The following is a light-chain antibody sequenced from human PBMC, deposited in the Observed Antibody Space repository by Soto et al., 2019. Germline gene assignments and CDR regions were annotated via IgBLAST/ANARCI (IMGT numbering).Light chain of an antibody. Sequence: EILMTQSPATLSVSPGERATLSCRASQSVSSNLAWYQQKPGQAPRLLIYGASTRATGIPARFSGSGSGTEFTLTVSSLQSEDFGVYYCQQYNSWPTFGGGTKVEIK. CDR3: QQYNSWPT. CDR2: GAS. V-gene: IGKV3-15*01. CDR1: QSVSSN. J-gene: IGKJ4*01.